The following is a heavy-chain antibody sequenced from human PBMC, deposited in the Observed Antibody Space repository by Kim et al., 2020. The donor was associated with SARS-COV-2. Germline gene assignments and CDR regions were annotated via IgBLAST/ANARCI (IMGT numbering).Heavy chain of an antibody. D-gene: IGHD3-10*01. Sequence: GGSLRLSCAASGFTFDDYTMHWVRQAPGKGLEWVSLISWDGGSTYYADSVKGRFTISRDNSKNSLYLQMNSLRTEDTALYYCAKEISGFGDPQPGYYYGMDVWGQGTTVTVSS. CDR1: GFTFDDYT. J-gene: IGHJ6*02. CDR3: AKEISGFGDPQPGYYYGMDV. CDR2: ISWDGGST. V-gene: IGHV3-43*01.